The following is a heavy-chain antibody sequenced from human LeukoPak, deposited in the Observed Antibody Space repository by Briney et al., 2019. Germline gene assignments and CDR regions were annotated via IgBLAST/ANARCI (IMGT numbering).Heavy chain of an antibody. J-gene: IGHJ4*02. Sequence: SETLSLTCTVSGGSISSYYWSWIRQPPGKGLESIGYLYYGGNTNYNPSLESRVTISVDASKKQFSLKLTSVTAADTAVYYCARGGYCTGARCFFGYWGQGTLVTVSS. CDR2: LYYGGNT. V-gene: IGHV4-59*08. D-gene: IGHD2-15*01. CDR3: ARGGYCTGARCFFGY. CDR1: GGSISSYY.